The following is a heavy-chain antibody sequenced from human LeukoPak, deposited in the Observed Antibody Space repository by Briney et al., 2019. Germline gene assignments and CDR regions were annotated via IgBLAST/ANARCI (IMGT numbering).Heavy chain of an antibody. Sequence: SETLSLTCAVSGGSISSNNWWSWVRQPPGKGLEWIGEIYPSGTTNYNPSLRSRVTISVDKSRNQFSLRLNSVTAADTAVYYCAREGSYYDDYGTTSDFDYWGQGTLVTVSS. D-gene: IGHD3-10*01. CDR3: AREGSYYDDYGTTSDFDY. V-gene: IGHV4-4*02. CDR1: GGSISSNNW. J-gene: IGHJ4*02. CDR2: IYPSGTT.